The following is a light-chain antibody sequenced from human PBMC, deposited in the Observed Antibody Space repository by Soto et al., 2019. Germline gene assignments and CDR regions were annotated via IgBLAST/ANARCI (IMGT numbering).Light chain of an antibody. V-gene: IGKV4-1*01. CDR2: WAS. CDR3: QQYYSTLTWT. CDR1: QSVLYSSNNKNY. Sequence: IVMTQSPDSLAVSLGERATINCKSSQSVLYSSNNKNYLAWYQQKPGQPPKLLIYWASTRESGVPDRFSGSGSGTDFTLTISSLQAEDVAVYYCQQYYSTLTWTFGQGTK. J-gene: IGKJ1*01.